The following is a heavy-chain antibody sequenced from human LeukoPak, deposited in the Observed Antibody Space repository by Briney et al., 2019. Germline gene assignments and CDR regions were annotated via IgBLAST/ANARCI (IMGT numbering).Heavy chain of an antibody. CDR3: AREGVGGAYAMDV. Sequence: AAVKVSWRTSGYTFAAYYIQWVRQAPGQGLEWKGWVNPNGGGTNYAQKFKDRLTMTSDTSISTAYMELSSLQSDDTVVYFCAREGVGGAYAMDVWGQGTTVTVYS. V-gene: IGHV1-2*02. CDR1: GYTFAAYY. D-gene: IGHD6-19*01. J-gene: IGHJ6*02. CDR2: VNPNGGGT.